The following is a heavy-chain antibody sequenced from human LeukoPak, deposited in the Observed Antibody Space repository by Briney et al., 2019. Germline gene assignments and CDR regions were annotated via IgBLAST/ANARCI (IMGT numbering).Heavy chain of an antibody. J-gene: IGHJ3*02. D-gene: IGHD3-22*01. CDR1: GFTFSSYG. CDR3: ASLKNSYDSSGYLVTDAFDI. Sequence: GGSLRLSCAASGFTFSSYGMHWVRQAPGKGLEWVAFIRYDGSKKYYADSVKGRFTISRDNSKSTLYLQMNSLRAEDTAVYYCASLKNSYDSSGYLVTDAFDIWGQGTMVTVSS. CDR2: IRYDGSKK. V-gene: IGHV3-30*02.